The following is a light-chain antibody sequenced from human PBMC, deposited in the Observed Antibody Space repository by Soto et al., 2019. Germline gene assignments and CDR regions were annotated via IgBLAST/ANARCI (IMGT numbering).Light chain of an antibody. V-gene: IGKV3-11*01. J-gene: IGKJ1*01. Sequence: EIVLTQSPATLSLSPGERATLSCRASQSVSSSLAWFQQKPGQAPRLLIYEASNRATGIPARFSGSGSGTDFTLTISSREPEDFAVYYCQQRSNWLWTFGQGTKVEIK. CDR1: QSVSSS. CDR3: QQRSNWLWT. CDR2: EAS.